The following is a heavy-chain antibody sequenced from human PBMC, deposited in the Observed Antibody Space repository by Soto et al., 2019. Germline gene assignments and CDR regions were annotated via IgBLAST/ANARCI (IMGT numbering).Heavy chain of an antibody. CDR3: ARAGAALVQGSIGGFDD. CDR2: INHSGTV. J-gene: IGHJ4*02. V-gene: IGHV4-34*01. CDR1: GGAFNGYY. Sequence: QVHLQQWGAGLLKPSETLSLTCAVNGGAFNGYYWTWIRQSPGKGLQWIGEINHSGTVDYNPSLKSRVTFSIDTSKKQFALTLTSVTAADTAVYYCARAGAALVQGSIGGFDDWGQGILVTVSS. D-gene: IGHD3-16*01.